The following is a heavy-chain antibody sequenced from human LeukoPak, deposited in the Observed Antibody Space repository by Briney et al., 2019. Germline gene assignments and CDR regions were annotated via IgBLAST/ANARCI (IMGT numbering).Heavy chain of an antibody. J-gene: IGHJ5*02. CDR3: ARRSGSYLTNWFDP. D-gene: IGHD1-26*01. Sequence: ASVKVSCKASGYTFTSYDINWVRQATGQGLGWMGWMNPNSGNTGYAQKFQGRVTMTRNTSISTAYMELSSLRSEDTAVYYCARRSGSYLTNWFDPWGQGTLVTVSS. CDR1: GYTFTSYD. CDR2: MNPNSGNT. V-gene: IGHV1-8*01.